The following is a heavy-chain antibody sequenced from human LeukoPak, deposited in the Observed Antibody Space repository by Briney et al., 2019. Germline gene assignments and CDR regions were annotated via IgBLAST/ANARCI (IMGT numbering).Heavy chain of an antibody. J-gene: IGHJ4*02. CDR2: ITSSGDGT. CDR3: AKGTATTGRHNFDI. Sequence: PGGSLRLSCEASGFTFTSYAMRWGRQAPGKGLEWVSSITSSGDGTFYTDSLSGRFTISRDNAKKAVFLQMKSLRRGDSALYFCAKGTATTGRHNFDIWGQGTLVTVSS. CDR1: GFTFTSYA. V-gene: IGHV3-23*01. D-gene: IGHD2-8*02.